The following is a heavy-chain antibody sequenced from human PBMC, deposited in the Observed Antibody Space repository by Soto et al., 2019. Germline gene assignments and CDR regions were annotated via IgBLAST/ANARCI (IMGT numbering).Heavy chain of an antibody. D-gene: IGHD3-3*01. CDR2: INAGNGNT. Sequence: ASGKVSCKASGYTFTRYAMHWVRQAPGQRLEWMGWINAGNGNTKYSQKFQGRVTITRDTSASTAYMELSSLRSEDTAVYYCARVGGCGSGLRYFDYWGQGTLVTVSS. CDR1: GYTFTRYA. J-gene: IGHJ4*02. V-gene: IGHV1-3*01. CDR3: ARVGGCGSGLRYFDY.